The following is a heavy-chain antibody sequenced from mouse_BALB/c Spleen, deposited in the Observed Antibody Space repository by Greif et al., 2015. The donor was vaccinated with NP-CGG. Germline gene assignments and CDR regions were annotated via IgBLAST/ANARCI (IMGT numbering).Heavy chain of an antibody. CDR1: GYAFSSYW. V-gene: IGHV1-80*01. Sequence: QVQLQQSGAELVRPGSSVKISCKASGYAFSSYWMNWVKQRPGQGLEWIGQIYPGDGDTNYNGKFKGKATLTADKSSSTPYMQLSSLTSEDSAVYFCAGEDYGTRYFDVWGAGTTVTVSS. CDR3: AGEDYGTRYFDV. CDR2: IYPGDGDT. J-gene: IGHJ1*01. D-gene: IGHD1-1*01.